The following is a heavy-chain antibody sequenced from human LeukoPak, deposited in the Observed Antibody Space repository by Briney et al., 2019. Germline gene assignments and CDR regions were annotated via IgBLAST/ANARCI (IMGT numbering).Heavy chain of an antibody. Sequence: GASLKISCKGSGYSFTTYWIAWVRQMPGRGLEWMGIISPDDSEIRYSPSFRGQVTISADKSISTAYLQWSRLKASDTAIYYCARHEGSGSYYSYWGQGTLVTVSS. CDR3: ARHEGSGSYYSY. D-gene: IGHD1-26*01. CDR2: ISPDDSEI. CDR1: GYSFTTYW. J-gene: IGHJ4*02. V-gene: IGHV5-51*01.